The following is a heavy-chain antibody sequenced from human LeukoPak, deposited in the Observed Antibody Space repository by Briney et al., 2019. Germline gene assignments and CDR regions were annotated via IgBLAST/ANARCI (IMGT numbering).Heavy chain of an antibody. D-gene: IGHD6-13*01. V-gene: IGHV1-8*02. CDR3: ASAAAAGTIGDY. CDR2: MNPNSGNT. Sequence: ASVKVSCKASGGTFSSYAISWVRQAPGQGLEWMGWMNPNSGNTGYAQKFQGRVTMTRNTSISTAYMELSSLRSEDTAVYYCASAAAAGTIGDYWGQGTLVTVSS. J-gene: IGHJ4*02. CDR1: GGTFSSYA.